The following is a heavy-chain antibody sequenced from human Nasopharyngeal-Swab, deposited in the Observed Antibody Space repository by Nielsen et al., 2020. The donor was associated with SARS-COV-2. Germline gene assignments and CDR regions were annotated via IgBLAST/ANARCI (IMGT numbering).Heavy chain of an antibody. CDR3: ARDSASWYEEGFDY. J-gene: IGHJ4*02. Sequence: SETLSLTCTVSGGSISSGSCYWSWIRQPAGKGLEWIGRIYTSGSTNYNPSLKSRVTISVDTSKNQFSLKLSSVTAADTAVYYCARDSASWYEEGFDYWGQGTLVTVSS. D-gene: IGHD6-13*01. CDR1: GGSISSGSCY. CDR2: IYTSGST. V-gene: IGHV4-61*02.